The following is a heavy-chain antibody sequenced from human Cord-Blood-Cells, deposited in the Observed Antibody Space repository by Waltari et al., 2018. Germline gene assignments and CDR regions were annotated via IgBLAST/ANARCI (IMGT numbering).Heavy chain of an antibody. CDR3: AREVETGGY. Sequence: QVQLVESGGGVVQPGRSLRLSCAASGFTFSSYGMHWVRQAPGKGVEWVAVIWYDGSNKYYADSVKGRFTISRDNSKNTLYLQMNSLRAEDTAVYYCAREVETGGYWGQGTLVTVSS. D-gene: IGHD7-27*01. CDR1: GFTFSSYG. CDR2: IWYDGSNK. J-gene: IGHJ4*02. V-gene: IGHV3-33*01.